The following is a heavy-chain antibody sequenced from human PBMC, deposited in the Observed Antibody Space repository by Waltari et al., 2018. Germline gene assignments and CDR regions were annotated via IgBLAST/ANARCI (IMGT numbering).Heavy chain of an antibody. CDR1: GGSISSGGFY. V-gene: IGHV4-31*03. CDR2: IYYSGST. J-gene: IGHJ4*02. Sequence: QVQLQESGPGLVKPSQTLSLTCTVSGGSISSGGFYWSWIRQHPGKGLEWIGYIYYSGSTNYNPSRKSRVTISVDTSKNQFSLKLSAVTAADTAVYYCARGGIAAAGTLDYWGQGTLVTVSS. CDR3: ARGGIAAAGTLDY. D-gene: IGHD6-13*01.